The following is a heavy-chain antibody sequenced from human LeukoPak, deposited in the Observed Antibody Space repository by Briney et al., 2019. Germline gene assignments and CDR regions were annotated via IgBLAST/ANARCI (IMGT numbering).Heavy chain of an antibody. CDR3: ARGEIEALFFSSGYSSGWSTYYMDV. Sequence: ASVKVSRKASGYTFTSYDINWVRQATGQGLEWMGWMIPNSGNTGYAQKFQGRVTITRNTSIRTAYMGLSSLRSEDTAVYYCARGEIEALFFSSGYSSGWSTYYMDVWGKGTTVTVSS. J-gene: IGHJ6*03. D-gene: IGHD6-19*01. CDR1: GYTFTSYD. V-gene: IGHV1-8*03. CDR2: MIPNSGNT.